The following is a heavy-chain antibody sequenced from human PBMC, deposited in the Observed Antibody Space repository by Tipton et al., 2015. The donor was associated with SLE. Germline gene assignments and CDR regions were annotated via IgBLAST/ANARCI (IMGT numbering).Heavy chain of an antibody. J-gene: IGHJ2*01. D-gene: IGHD4-23*01. CDR1: GGSVSSGSYY. V-gene: IGHV4-61*01. CDR3: ARLGGNSGYFDL. CDR2: IYYSGGT. Sequence: TLSLTCTVSGGSVSSGSYYWSWIRQPPGKGLEWIGYIYYSGGTNYNPSLKSRVTISVDTSKNQFSLKLSSVTAADTAVYYCARLGGNSGYFDLWGRGTLVTVSS.